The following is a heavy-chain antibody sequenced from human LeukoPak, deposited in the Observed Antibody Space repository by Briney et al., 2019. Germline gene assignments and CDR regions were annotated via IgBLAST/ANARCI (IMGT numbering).Heavy chain of an antibody. V-gene: IGHV4-30-4*01. CDR3: AKTGWRGGGTFNEFDP. J-gene: IGHJ5*02. D-gene: IGHD1-14*01. CDR1: GGSISIGDYK. Sequence: PSETLSLTCTLSGGSISIGDYKWSWIRQSPGEGLEWIGYIYSNGSTYSNPSLKSRLTISIYTSRNQFSLRLSSVTAADTAVYYCAKTGWRGGGTFNEFDPWGQGTLVTVSS. CDR2: IYSNGST.